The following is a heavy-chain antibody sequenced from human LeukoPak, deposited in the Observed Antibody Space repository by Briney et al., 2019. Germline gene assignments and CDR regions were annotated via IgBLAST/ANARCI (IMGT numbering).Heavy chain of an antibody. CDR2: ITNSGNSK. J-gene: IGHJ1*01. CDR3: ARESYGDYGGNPEYFQH. V-gene: IGHV3-48*01. D-gene: IGHD4-17*01. CDR1: EFTFSSYS. Sequence: GGSLRLSCAASEFTFSSYSMNWVRQAPGKGLEWVSYITNSGNSKSYADSVKGRFTISRDNTKNSLYLQMNSLRAEDTAVYYCARESYGDYGGNPEYFQHWGQGTLVTVSS.